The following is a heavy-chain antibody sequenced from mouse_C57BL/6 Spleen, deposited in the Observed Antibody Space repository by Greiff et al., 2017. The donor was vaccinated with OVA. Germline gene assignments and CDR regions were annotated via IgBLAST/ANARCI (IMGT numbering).Heavy chain of an antibody. CDR1: GFTFSSYA. CDR2: ISDGGSYT. J-gene: IGHJ3*01. Sequence: EVMLVESGGGLVKPGGSLKLSCAASGFTFSSYAMSWVRQTPEKRLEWVATISDGGSYTYYPDNVKGRFTISRDNAKNNLYRQMSHLKSEDTAMYYCARGYYSNSWFAYWGQGTLVTVSA. V-gene: IGHV5-4*03. CDR3: ARGYYSNSWFAY. D-gene: IGHD2-5*01.